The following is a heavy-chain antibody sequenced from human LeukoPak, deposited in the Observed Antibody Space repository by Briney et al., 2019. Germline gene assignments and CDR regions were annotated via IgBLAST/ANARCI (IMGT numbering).Heavy chain of an antibody. D-gene: IGHD2-15*01. V-gene: IGHV3-33*01. J-gene: IGHJ6*02. CDR1: GFTFNTYG. Sequence: PGRSLRLSCAASGFTFNTYGMNWVRQAPGKRLEWVAIIWYDGSDKYYAESVKGRFTISRDNSKNTLYLQVNSLGAEDTAVYYCARVGCTGGSCLAYNYYAMDVWGQGTTVTVSS. CDR3: ARVGCTGGSCLAYNYYAMDV. CDR2: IWYDGSDK.